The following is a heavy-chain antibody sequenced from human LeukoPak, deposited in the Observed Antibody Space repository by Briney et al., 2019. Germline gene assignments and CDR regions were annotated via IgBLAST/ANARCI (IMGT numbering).Heavy chain of an antibody. V-gene: IGHV1-18*04. Sequence: ASVKVSCKASGYTFTSYGISWVRQAPGQGLEWMGWISAYNGNTNYAQKLQGRVTMTTDTSTSTAYMELRSLRSDDTAVYHCAREGYYGSGSYYPDWFDPWGQGTLVTVSS. CDR2: ISAYNGNT. D-gene: IGHD3-10*01. CDR1: GYTFTSYG. CDR3: AREGYYGSGSYYPDWFDP. J-gene: IGHJ5*02.